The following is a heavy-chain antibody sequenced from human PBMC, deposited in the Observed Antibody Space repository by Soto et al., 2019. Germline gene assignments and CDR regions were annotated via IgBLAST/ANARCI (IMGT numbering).Heavy chain of an antibody. CDR3: ARDTLKRFDP. V-gene: IGHV3-21*01. Sequence: PGGSLRLSCAASGFTFSSYSMNWVRQAPGKGLEWVSSISSSSSYIYYADSVNGRFTISRDNAKNSLYLQMNSLRAEDTAVYYCARDTLKRFDPWGQGTLVTVSS. CDR2: ISSSSSYI. J-gene: IGHJ5*02. CDR1: GFTFSSYS.